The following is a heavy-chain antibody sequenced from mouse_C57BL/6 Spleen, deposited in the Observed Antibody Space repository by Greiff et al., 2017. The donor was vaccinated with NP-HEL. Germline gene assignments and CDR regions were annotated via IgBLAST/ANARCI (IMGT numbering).Heavy chain of an antibody. CDR3: ARYDYDGDYYAMDY. CDR1: GYTFTNYW. J-gene: IGHJ4*01. CDR2: IYPGGGYT. Sequence: QVHVKQSGAELVRPGTSVKMSCKASGYTFTNYWIGWAKQRPGHGLEWIGDIYPGGGYTNYNEKFKGKATLTADKSSSTAYMQFSSLTSEDSAIYYCARYDYDGDYYAMDYWGQGTSVTVSS. V-gene: IGHV1-63*01. D-gene: IGHD2-4*01.